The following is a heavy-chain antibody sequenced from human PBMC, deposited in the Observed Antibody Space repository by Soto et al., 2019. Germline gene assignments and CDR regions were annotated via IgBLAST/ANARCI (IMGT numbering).Heavy chain of an antibody. Sequence: QVQLVQSGAEVKKPGASVKVSCKASGYNFTSYAMHWVRQAPVQRLEWMGWINAGNGNTKYSQKFQGRVTITRDTSASTAYMEQSSLRSEDTAGDYCAVDQQQLERLADYSFDIWGHGTKVTVSS. D-gene: IGHD6-13*01. CDR1: GYNFTSYA. J-gene: IGHJ3*02. V-gene: IGHV1-3*01. CDR2: INAGNGNT. CDR3: AVDQQQLERLADYSFDI.